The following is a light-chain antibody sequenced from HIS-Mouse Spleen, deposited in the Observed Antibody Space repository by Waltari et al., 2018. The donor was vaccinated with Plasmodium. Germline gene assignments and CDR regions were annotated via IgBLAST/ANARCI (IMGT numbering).Light chain of an antibody. CDR2: GAS. J-gene: IGKJ3*01. CDR3: QQYNNWSFT. V-gene: IGKV3-15*01. Sequence: EIVMTQSPATLSVSPGERATLSCRASQSVSSNLAWYQQKPGQATRLLIYGASTRATGISARCSGSGSETEFTLTISSLQSEDFAVYYCQQYNNWSFTFGPGTKVDIK. CDR1: QSVSSN.